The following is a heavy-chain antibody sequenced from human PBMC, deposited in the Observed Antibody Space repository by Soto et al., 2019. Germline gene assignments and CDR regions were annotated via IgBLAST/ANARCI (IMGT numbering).Heavy chain of an antibody. CDR1: GGNFSSNG. CDR2: IIPTFGTT. J-gene: IGHJ5*02. CDR3: AGESERTWYNWIDT. V-gene: IGHV1-69*13. Sequence: ASVKVSCKAPGGNFSSNGIRWVRQAPGQGLEFMGGIIPTFGTTNYAHKFRGRVTITADESTGTAYMELSSLRSDDTAVYYCAGESERTWYNWIDTWGQGTLVTVSS. D-gene: IGHD1-7*01.